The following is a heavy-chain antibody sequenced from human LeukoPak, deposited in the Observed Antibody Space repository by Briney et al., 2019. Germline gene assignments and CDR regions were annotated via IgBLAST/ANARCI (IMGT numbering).Heavy chain of an antibody. D-gene: IGHD2/OR15-2a*01. CDR2: IYSSGST. CDR3: ARGSRHCDYFLDY. J-gene: IGHJ4*02. CDR1: GGSIRSSFY. Sequence: PSETLSLTCSVSGGSIRSSFYWSWIRQPAGKGLEWIGHIYSSGSTNYNPSLKSRVTISLDTSKNHFSLKLGSVTAADTAVYYCARGSRHCDYFLDYWGQGTLATVSS. V-gene: IGHV4-61*10.